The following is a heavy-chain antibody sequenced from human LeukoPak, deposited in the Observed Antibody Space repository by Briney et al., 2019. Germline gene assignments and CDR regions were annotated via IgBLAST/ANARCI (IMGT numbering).Heavy chain of an antibody. CDR1: GFTFSDYY. V-gene: IGHV3-11*04. D-gene: IGHD2-8*01. CDR3: AKDRSVLMVYAIPEGYYFDY. CDR2: ISSSGSTI. Sequence: GGSLRLSCAASGFTFSDYYMSWIRQAPGKGLEWVSYISSSGSTIYYADSVKGRFTISRDNAKNSLYPQMNSLRAEDTAVYYCAKDRSVLMVYAIPEGYYFDYWGQGTLVTVSS. J-gene: IGHJ4*02.